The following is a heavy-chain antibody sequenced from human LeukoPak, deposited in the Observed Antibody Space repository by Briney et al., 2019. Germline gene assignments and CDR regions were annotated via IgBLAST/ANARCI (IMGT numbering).Heavy chain of an antibody. Sequence: KPSETLSLTCSVSGGSISGYYWTWIRQPPGQTLEWIGYIYSSGSTNYNPSLQSRVTMSVDTSVNQFSLRLSSVTAADTAVYYCARHSMIGWELLSMAFDIWGQGTMVTVSS. J-gene: IGHJ3*02. CDR3: ARHSMIGWELLSMAFDI. V-gene: IGHV4-4*09. D-gene: IGHD1-26*01. CDR1: GGSISGYY. CDR2: IYSSGST.